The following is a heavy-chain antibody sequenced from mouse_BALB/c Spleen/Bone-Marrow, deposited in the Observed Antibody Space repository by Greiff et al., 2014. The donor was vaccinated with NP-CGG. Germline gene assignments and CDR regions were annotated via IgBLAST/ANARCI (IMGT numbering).Heavy chain of an antibody. Sequence: VQLQPPGAALVQPGASVQLSCKASGYPFTRSYLYWVTPRPGPCLAWIGEINPSNGGTNFNEKFKSKATLTVDKSSSTAYMQLSSLTSEDSAVYYCTREGDSPFAYWGQGTLVTVSA. CDR2: INPSNGGT. V-gene: IGHV1S81*02. CDR3: TREGDSPFAY. CDR1: GYPFTRSY. J-gene: IGHJ3*01. D-gene: IGHD2-13*01.